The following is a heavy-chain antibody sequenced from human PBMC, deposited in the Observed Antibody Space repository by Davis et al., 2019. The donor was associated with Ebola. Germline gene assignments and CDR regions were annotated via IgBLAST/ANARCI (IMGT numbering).Heavy chain of an antibody. CDR3: AKDLTPSVEYSSIDY. D-gene: IGHD6-19*01. CDR1: GFTFDDYA. CDR2: INWNSGSI. Sequence: GGSLRLSCAASGFTFDDYAMHWVRQAPGKGLEWVSGINWNSGSIDYADSVKGRFTISRDNAKNSLSLQMNSLRAEDTALYYCAKDLTPSVEYSSIDYWGQGTLVTVSS. J-gene: IGHJ4*02. V-gene: IGHV3-9*01.